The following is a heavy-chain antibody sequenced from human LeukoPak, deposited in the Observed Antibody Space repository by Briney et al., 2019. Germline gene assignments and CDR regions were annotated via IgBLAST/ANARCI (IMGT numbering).Heavy chain of an antibody. V-gene: IGHV1-69*05. CDR3: ASEDVEYSSSSYFDY. Sequence: PRASVKVSXKASGGTFSSYAISWVRQAPGQGLEWMGRIIPIFGTANYAQKFQGRVTITTDESTSTAYMELSSLRSEDTAVYYCASEDVEYSSSSYFDYWGQGTLVTVSS. CDR1: GGTFSSYA. J-gene: IGHJ4*02. CDR2: IIPIFGTA. D-gene: IGHD6-6*01.